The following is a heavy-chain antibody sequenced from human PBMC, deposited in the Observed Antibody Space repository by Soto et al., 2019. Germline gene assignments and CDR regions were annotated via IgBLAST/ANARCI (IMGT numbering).Heavy chain of an antibody. CDR1: SGSISSDNW. J-gene: IGHJ2*01. D-gene: IGHD3-10*01. CDR2: IFHFGDT. Sequence: QVQLQESGPGLVKPSGTLSLTCAVSSGSISSDNWWSWVRQAPGKGLDWIGEIFHFGDTNYNPSHKRRMTKRVDSTNNQFSLKLSSVTAADTAVYYFARGRRRGVNAGLREFELWGRCTLVTGS. CDR3: ARGRRRGVNAGLREFEL. V-gene: IGHV4-4*02.